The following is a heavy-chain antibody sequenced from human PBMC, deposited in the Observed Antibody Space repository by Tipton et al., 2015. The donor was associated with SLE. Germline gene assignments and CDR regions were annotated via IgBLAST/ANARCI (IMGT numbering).Heavy chain of an antibody. CDR3: ARAPPIPSGRYFDL. V-gene: IGHV4-39*07. CDR1: GGSISSSSYY. Sequence: TLSLTCTVSGGSISSSSYYWGWIRQPPGKGLEWIGSIYHSGSTYYNPSLKSRVTISVDTSKNQFSLKLSSVTAADTAVYYCARAPPIPSGRYFDLWGRGTLVTVSS. J-gene: IGHJ2*01. CDR2: IYHSGST. D-gene: IGHD1-26*01.